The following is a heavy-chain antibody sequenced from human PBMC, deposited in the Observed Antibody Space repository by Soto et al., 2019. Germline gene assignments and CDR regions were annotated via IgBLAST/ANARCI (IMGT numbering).Heavy chain of an antibody. D-gene: IGHD1-26*01. J-gene: IGHJ4*02. CDR2: IYHSGST. V-gene: IGHV4-59*12. Sequence: PSETLSITCTVSGDSISGYYWSWIRQPPGKGLEWIGEIYHSGSTNYNPSLKSRVTISVDKSKNQFSLKLSSVTAADTAVYYCARVARELAYYFDYWGQGTLVTVSS. CDR1: GDSISGYY. CDR3: ARVARELAYYFDY.